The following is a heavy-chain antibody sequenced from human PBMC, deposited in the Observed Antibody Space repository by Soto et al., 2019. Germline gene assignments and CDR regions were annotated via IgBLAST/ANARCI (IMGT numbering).Heavy chain of an antibody. CDR3: ITGLDY. D-gene: IGHD1-1*01. CDR2: ISWNSGSI. J-gene: IGHJ4*02. CDR1: GFTFDDYA. V-gene: IGHV3-9*01. Sequence: GGSLRLSCAASGFTFDDYAMHWVRQAPGKGLEWVSGISWNSGSIGYADSVKGRFTISRDNAKNSLYLQMNSLRAEDTALYYCITGLDYWGQGTLVTVSS.